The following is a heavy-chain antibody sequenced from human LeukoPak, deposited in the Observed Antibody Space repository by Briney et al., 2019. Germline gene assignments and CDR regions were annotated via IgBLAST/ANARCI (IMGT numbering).Heavy chain of an antibody. V-gene: IGHV1-69*04. J-gene: IGHJ5*02. CDR1: GGTFSSYA. Sequence: GASVKVSCKASGGTFSSYAISWVRQAPGQGLEWMGRIIPILGIANYAQKFQGRVTITADKSTSAAYMELSSLRSDDTAVYYCARDRLRFLEWLLENWFDPWGQGTLVTVSS. CDR3: ARDRLRFLEWLLENWFDP. D-gene: IGHD3-3*01. CDR2: IIPILGIA.